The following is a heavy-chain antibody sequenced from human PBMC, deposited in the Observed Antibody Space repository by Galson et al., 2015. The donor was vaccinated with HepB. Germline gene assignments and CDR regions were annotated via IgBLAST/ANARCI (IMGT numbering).Heavy chain of an antibody. CDR3: ARGDNPDYGDYASAYYYMDV. D-gene: IGHD4-17*01. CDR1: GGSFSGYY. V-gene: IGHV4-34*01. J-gene: IGHJ6*03. CDR2: INHSGST. Sequence: ETLSLTCAVYGGSFSGYYWSWIRQPPGKGLEWIGEINHSGSTNYNPSLKSRVTISVDTSKNQFSLKLSSVTAADTAVYYCARGDNPDYGDYASAYYYMDVWGKGTTITVSS.